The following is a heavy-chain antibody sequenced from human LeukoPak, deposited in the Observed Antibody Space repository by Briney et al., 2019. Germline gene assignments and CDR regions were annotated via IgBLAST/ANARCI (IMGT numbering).Heavy chain of an antibody. Sequence: SETLSLTCAVSGGSISSGGNNCSRIRQHPGKGLEWIGYIYYSGTTYYNPSLKSRVTISLDTSKNQFSLKLSSVTAADTAVYYCARDPGRESFGVVISNWLDLWGQGTLVTVSS. CDR1: GGSISSGGNN. J-gene: IGHJ5*02. CDR3: ARDPGRESFGVVISNWLDL. D-gene: IGHD3-3*01. V-gene: IGHV4-31*11. CDR2: IYYSGTT.